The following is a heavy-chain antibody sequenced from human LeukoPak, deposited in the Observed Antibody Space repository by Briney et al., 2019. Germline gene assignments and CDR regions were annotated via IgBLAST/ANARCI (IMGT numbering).Heavy chain of an antibody. V-gene: IGHV3-23*01. Sequence: GGSLRLSCAAPGFTFSNYAMSWVRQAPGKGLEWVSSISDSGGSTYYADSVKGRFTISRDNSKNTLYLHINSLRAEDTALYYCVKDNPLDYWGQGTLVIVSS. CDR2: ISDSGGST. CDR3: VKDNPLDY. D-gene: IGHD1-14*01. CDR1: GFTFSNYA. J-gene: IGHJ4*02.